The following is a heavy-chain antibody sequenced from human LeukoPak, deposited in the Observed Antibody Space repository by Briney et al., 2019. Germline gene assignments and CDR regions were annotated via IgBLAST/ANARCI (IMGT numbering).Heavy chain of an antibody. Sequence: SETLSLTCTVSGGSISSYYWSWIRQPPGKGLEWIGYTYYSGSTNYNPSLKSRVTISVDTSKNQFSLKLSSVTAADTAVYYCARHPGIAVAGGYYGMDVWGQGTTVTVSS. CDR1: GGSISSYY. D-gene: IGHD6-19*01. CDR3: ARHPGIAVAGGYYGMDV. V-gene: IGHV4-59*08. J-gene: IGHJ6*02. CDR2: TYYSGST.